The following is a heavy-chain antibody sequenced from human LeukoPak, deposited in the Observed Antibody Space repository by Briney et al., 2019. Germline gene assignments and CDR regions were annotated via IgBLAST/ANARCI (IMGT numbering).Heavy chain of an antibody. V-gene: IGHV3-66*01. D-gene: IGHD3-22*01. CDR2: IYSGGST. Sequence: GGSLRLSCAASGFTVSGNSMSWVRQAPGKGLEWVSVIYSGGSTYYADSVKGRFTISRDNSKNTLYLQMSSLRVEDTAVYYCARDGKYDSSGYYSLDYWGQGTLVTVSP. CDR1: GFTVSGNS. CDR3: ARDGKYDSSGYYSLDY. J-gene: IGHJ4*02.